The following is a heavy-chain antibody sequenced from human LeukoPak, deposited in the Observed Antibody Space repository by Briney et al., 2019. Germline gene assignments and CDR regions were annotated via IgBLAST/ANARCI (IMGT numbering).Heavy chain of an antibody. V-gene: IGHV4-39*01. CDR3: ARLYGGNSFYYYYYMDV. J-gene: IGHJ6*03. D-gene: IGHD4-23*01. CDR1: GGSISSSSYY. CDR2: IYYSGST. Sequence: SETLSLTCTVSGGSISSSSYYWGWIRQPPGKGLEWIGSIYYSGSTYYNPSLKSRVTISVDTSKNQFSLKLSSVTAADTAVYYCARLYGGNSFYYYYYMDVWAKGPRPPSP.